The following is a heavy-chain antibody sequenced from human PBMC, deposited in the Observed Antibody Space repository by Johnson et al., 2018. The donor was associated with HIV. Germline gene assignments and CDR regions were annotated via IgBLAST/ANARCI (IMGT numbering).Heavy chain of an antibody. V-gene: IGHV3-13*01. Sequence: VQLVESGGGLVQPGGSLRLSCAASGFTFSSYDMHWVRQATGKGLEWVSAIGTAGDTYYPGSVKGRFTISRDNSKNTLYLQMNSLRAEDTAVYYCARDGQWGSTTWYSAFDIWGQGTMVTVSS. CDR3: ARDGQWGSTTWYSAFDI. J-gene: IGHJ3*02. CDR2: IGTAGDT. CDR1: GFTFSSYD. D-gene: IGHD6-13*01.